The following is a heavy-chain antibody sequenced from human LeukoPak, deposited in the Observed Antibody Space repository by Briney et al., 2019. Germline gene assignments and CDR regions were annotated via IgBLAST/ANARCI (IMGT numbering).Heavy chain of an antibody. CDR2: IRSKAYGGTT. D-gene: IGHD1-26*01. V-gene: IGHV3-49*03. CDR3: TRVSGSYPDTRYFDH. CDR1: GFTFGDYA. Sequence: GGSLRLYCTASGFTFGDYAMSWFRQAPGKGLEWVGFIRSKAYGGTTECAASVKGRFTISRDDSKSIAYLQMNSLKTEDTAVYYCTRVSGSYPDTRYFDHWGQGTLVTVSS. J-gene: IGHJ4*02.